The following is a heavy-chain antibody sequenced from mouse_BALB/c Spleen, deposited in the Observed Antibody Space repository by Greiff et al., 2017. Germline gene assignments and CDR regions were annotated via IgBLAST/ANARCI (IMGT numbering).Heavy chain of an antibody. CDR2: INPYNDGT. CDR1: GYTFTSYV. J-gene: IGHJ2*01. V-gene: IGHV1-14*01. CDR3: ARAPQRYFDY. Sequence: EVKLVESGPELVKPGASVKMSCKASGYTFTSYVMHWVKQKPGQGLEWIGYINPYNDGTKYNEKFKGKATLTSDKSSSTAYMELSSLTSEDSAVYYCARAPQRYFDYWGQGTTLTVSS.